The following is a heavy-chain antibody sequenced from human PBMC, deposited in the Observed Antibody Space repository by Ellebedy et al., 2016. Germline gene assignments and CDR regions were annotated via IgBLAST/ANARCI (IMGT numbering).Heavy chain of an antibody. Sequence: GGSLRLXCAASGFTFTRYGMHWVRQAPGKGLEWVAFTSYDGSKRYYVDSVKGRFTISRDNSKYTLHLQMNSLRAEDTAVYYCAKGYVVYDNSGIDYWGQGTLVTVSS. D-gene: IGHD3-22*01. V-gene: IGHV3-30*19. J-gene: IGHJ4*02. CDR2: TSYDGSKR. CDR3: AKGYVVYDNSGIDY. CDR1: GFTFTRYG.